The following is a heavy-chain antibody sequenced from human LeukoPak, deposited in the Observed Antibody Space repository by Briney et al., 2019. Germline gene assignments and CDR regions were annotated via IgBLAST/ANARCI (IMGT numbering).Heavy chain of an antibody. Sequence: GGSLRLSCAASGFTFSSYSMNWVRQAPGKGLEWVSSISSSSSYIYYADSVKGRFTISRDNAKNSLHLQMNSLRAEDTAVYYCARERQNKDFWSGGDYWGQGTLVTVSS. D-gene: IGHD3-3*01. CDR2: ISSSSSYI. CDR3: ARERQNKDFWSGGDY. J-gene: IGHJ4*02. CDR1: GFTFSSYS. V-gene: IGHV3-21*01.